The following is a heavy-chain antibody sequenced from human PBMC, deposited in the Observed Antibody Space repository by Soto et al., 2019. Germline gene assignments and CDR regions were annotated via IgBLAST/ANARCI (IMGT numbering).Heavy chain of an antibody. CDR3: ARNLRSCSGGSCPDAFDY. CDR1: GFTSSSYW. Sequence: VGSLRLSCAASGFTSSSYWMSWVRQAPGKGLEWVANIKQDGSEKYYVDSVKGRFTISRDNAKNSLYLQMNSLRAEDTAVYYCARNLRSCSGGSCPDAFDYWGQGTLVTVSS. CDR2: IKQDGSEK. J-gene: IGHJ4*02. D-gene: IGHD2-15*01. V-gene: IGHV3-7*01.